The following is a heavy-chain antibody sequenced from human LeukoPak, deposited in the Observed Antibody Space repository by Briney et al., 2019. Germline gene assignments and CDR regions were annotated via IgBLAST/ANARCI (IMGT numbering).Heavy chain of an antibody. Sequence: SETLSLTCTVSGYSISSSYYWGWIRQPPGKGLEWIGSIYHSGSTYYNPSLKSRVTISLDTSKNHFSLKLGSVTAADTAVYYCAREMYYDFWGGYFHSWGQGILVTVSP. CDR3: AREMYYDFWGGYFHS. V-gene: IGHV4-38-2*02. CDR2: IYHSGST. CDR1: GYSISSSYY. D-gene: IGHD3-3*01. J-gene: IGHJ5*01.